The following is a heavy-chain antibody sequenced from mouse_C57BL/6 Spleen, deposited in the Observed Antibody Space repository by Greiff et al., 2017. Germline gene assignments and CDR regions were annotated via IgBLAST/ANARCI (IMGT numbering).Heavy chain of an antibody. V-gene: IGHV5-17*01. CDR1: GFTFSDYG. CDR3: ARRGIRPSYWYFDV. CDR2: ISSGSSTI. J-gene: IGHJ1*03. Sequence: EVQRVESGGGLVKPGGSLKLSCAASGFTFSDYGMHWVRQAPEKGLEWVAYISSGSSTIYYADTVKGRCTISRDNAKNTLFLQMTRLRSEDTAMYYCARRGIRPSYWYFDVWGTGTTVTVSS. D-gene: IGHD5-2*01.